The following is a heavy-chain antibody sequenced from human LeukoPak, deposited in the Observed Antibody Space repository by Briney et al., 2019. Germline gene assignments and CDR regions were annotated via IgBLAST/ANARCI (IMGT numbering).Heavy chain of an antibody. V-gene: IGHV3-33*01. J-gene: IGHJ5*02. D-gene: IGHD3-10*01. CDR3: AREDGSASYYNNWFDP. CDR2: IWSDGSNK. CDR1: GFTFSFYG. Sequence: GRSLRLSCAASGFTFSFYGMHWVRQAPGKGLEWVAVIWSDGSNKYYADSVKGRFTISRDNSKNTLYLQMNGLRAEDTAVYYCAREDGSASYYNNWFDPWGQGTLVTVSS.